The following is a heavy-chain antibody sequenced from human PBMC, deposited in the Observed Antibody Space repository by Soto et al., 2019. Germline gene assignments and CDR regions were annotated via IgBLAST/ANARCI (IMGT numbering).Heavy chain of an antibody. D-gene: IGHD2-15*01. CDR2: INPNSGDT. CDR1: GYTFTGYY. J-gene: IGHJ5*02. V-gene: IGHV1-2*02. Sequence: QVQLVQPGAEVKKPGASLKVSCKASGYTFTGYYIHWVRQAPGQGLEWMGWINPNSGDTNLAQKFQGRVTMTRDTSISTTYMELSRLASDDTAAYFCARGIVVRGQGWFDPWGQGTLVTVSS. CDR3: ARGIVVRGQGWFDP.